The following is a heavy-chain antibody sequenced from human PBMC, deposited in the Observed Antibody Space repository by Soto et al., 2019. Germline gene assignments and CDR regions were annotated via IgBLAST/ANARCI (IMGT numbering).Heavy chain of an antibody. CDR2: IYSGGST. CDR1: GFTVSTNY. Sequence: GGSLRLSCASSGFTVSTNYMDWVRQAPGKGLEWVSVIYSGGSTYYADSAKGRFTISRDDSKNTLFLQMNSLRAEDTAVYYCARRSGYYYGMDVWGQGTTVTVSS. J-gene: IGHJ6*02. V-gene: IGHV3-53*01. CDR3: ARRSGYYYGMDV.